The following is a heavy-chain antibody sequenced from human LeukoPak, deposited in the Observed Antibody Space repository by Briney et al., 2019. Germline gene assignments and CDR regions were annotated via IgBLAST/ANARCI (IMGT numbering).Heavy chain of an antibody. D-gene: IGHD1-26*01. CDR1: GFTSSGDW. J-gene: IGHJ6*02. CDR2: ISSSSSYI. V-gene: IGHV3-21*01. Sequence: GGSLRLSCAVSGFTSSGDWMHWVRQAPGKGLEWVSSISSSSSYIYYAESVKGRFTISRDNAKTSLYLQMNSLRAEDTAVYYCAREGLVGATDYYYYGMDVWGQGTTVTVSS. CDR3: AREGLVGATDYYYYGMDV.